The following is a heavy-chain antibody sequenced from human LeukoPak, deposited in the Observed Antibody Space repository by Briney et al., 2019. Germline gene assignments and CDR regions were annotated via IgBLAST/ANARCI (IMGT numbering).Heavy chain of an antibody. CDR3: AKALTSGWYLDAFNI. CDR1: GFTFSNYA. Sequence: PGGSLRLSCAASGFTFSNYAMSWVRQAPGKGLEWVSAISINGGTIYYADSVKGRFTTSRDNSKNTLYLEMNSLRAEDTAVYYCAKALTSGWYLDAFNIRGQGTMVTVSS. J-gene: IGHJ3*02. CDR2: ISINGGTI. D-gene: IGHD6-19*01. V-gene: IGHV3-23*01.